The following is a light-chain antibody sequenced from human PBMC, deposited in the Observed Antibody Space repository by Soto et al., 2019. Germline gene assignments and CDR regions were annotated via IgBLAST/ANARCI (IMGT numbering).Light chain of an antibody. CDR1: QSISGW. V-gene: IGKV1-5*03. CDR2: KAS. CDR3: QQYGYSPIT. J-gene: IGKJ5*01. Sequence: DIQMTQSPPTLSASVGDRVIITCRASQSISGWLAWFQQKPGKAPKLLIYKASTLKSGVPSRFSGSGSGTDFTLTISRLEPEDFAVYYCQQYGYSPITFGQVTRLEIK.